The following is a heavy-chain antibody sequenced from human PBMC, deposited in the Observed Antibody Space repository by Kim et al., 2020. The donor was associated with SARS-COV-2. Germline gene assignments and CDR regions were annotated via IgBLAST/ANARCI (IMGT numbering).Heavy chain of an antibody. V-gene: IGHV1-69*13. CDR3: AIYSSGGIFYFDY. CDR1: GGTFSSYA. D-gene: IGHD6-19*01. CDR2: IIPIFGTA. Sequence: SVKVSCKASGGTFSSYAISWVRQAPGQGLEWMGGIIPIFGTANYAQKFQGRVTITADESTSTAYMELSSLRSEDTAVYYCAIYSSGGIFYFDYWGQATLVTVSS. J-gene: IGHJ4*02.